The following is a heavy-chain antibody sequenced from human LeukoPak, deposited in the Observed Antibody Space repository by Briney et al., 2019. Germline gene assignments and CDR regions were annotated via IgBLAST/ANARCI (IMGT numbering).Heavy chain of an antibody. CDR2: IKSKTDGGAT. CDR1: GFTFSNGW. V-gene: IGHV3-15*01. Sequence: GSLRLSCAASGFTFSNGWMSWVRQAPGEGLEWVCRIKSKTDGGATDYAAPVKGRFTISRDDSKNTLYLQMNSLKTEDTAVYYCTTEGAHYDILTGYYLGGLGGFDYWGQGTLVTVSS. J-gene: IGHJ4*02. CDR3: TTEGAHYDILTGYYLGGLGGFDY. D-gene: IGHD3-9*01.